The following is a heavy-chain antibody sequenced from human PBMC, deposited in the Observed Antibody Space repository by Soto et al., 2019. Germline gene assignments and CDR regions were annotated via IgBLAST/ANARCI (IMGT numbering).Heavy chain of an antibody. V-gene: IGHV1-3*01. CDR3: ARDLRGLVRLGY. CDR2: INAGNGNT. Sequence: ASVKVSCKASGYTFTSYAMHWVRQAPGQRLEWMGWINAGNGNTKYSQKFQGRVTITRDTSASTAYMELSSLRSEDTAVYYCARDLRGLVRLGYWGQAPLVTVSS. D-gene: IGHD6-19*01. J-gene: IGHJ4*02. CDR1: GYTFTSYA.